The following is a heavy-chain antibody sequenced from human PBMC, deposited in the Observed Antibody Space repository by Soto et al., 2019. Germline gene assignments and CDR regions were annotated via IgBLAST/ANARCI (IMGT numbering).Heavy chain of an antibody. CDR2: IYETGNT. J-gene: IGHJ4*02. Sequence: SETLSLTCAVSGYSISTGYYWGWIRQPPGKGLEWIGSIYETGNTYYNPSLRSRVTISVDTSKNQFSLRLASVTAADTAIYYCARDWGCTAGTCYYFDYWGQGTMVTVSS. CDR3: ARDWGCTAGTCYYFDY. D-gene: IGHD2-15*01. CDR1: GYSISTGYY. V-gene: IGHV4-38-2*02.